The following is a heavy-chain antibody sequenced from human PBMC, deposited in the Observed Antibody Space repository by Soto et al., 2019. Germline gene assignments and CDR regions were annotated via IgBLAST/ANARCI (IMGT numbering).Heavy chain of an antibody. V-gene: IGHV1-69*06. Sequence: QVQLVQSGAEVKKPGSSVKVSCKASGGTFSSYAISWVRQAPGQGLEWMGGIIPIFGTANYAQKFQGRVTITADKSTSTAYMELSSLRSEDTAVYYCAGCLAARDHYYYYYGMDVWGQGTTVTVSS. D-gene: IGHD6-6*01. CDR1: GGTFSSYA. CDR3: AGCLAARDHYYYYYGMDV. J-gene: IGHJ6*02. CDR2: IIPIFGTA.